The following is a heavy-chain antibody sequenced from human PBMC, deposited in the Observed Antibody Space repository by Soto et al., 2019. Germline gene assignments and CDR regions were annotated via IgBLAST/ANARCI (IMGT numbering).Heavy chain of an antibody. J-gene: IGHJ4*02. CDR2: SFYTGST. CDR3: AKSRDGYNLNAIDD. D-gene: IGHD5-12*01. CDR1: DGSISSYY. V-gene: IGHV4-59*01. Sequence: QVQRQVSGPGLVKPSATLSLTCTVSDGSISSYYWSWIRQPPGKGLDWLGYSFYTGSTNHNPSLKSLVTISLDMSTNQFSLRLSSVTAADTATYYCAKSRDGYNLNAIDDWGQGFLVTVSS.